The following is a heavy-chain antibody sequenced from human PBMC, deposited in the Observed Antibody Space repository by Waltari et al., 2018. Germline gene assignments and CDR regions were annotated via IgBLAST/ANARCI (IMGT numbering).Heavy chain of an antibody. D-gene: IGHD5-18*01. J-gene: IGHJ6*03. CDR2: ISGSGGST. CDR1: GFTFSSYA. V-gene: IGHV3-23*01. CDR3: AKDLLSYINYMDV. Sequence: EVQLLESGGGLVQPGGSLRLSCAASGFTFSSYAMSWVRQAPGKGLEWVSAISGSGGSTYYADSVKGRVTISRDNSKNTLYLQMNSLRAEDTAVYYCAKDLLSYINYMDVWGKGTTVTISS.